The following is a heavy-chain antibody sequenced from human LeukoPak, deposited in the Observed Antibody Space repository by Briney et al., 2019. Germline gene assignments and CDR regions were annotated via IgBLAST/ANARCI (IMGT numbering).Heavy chain of an antibody. J-gene: IGHJ6*02. CDR3: AKDGPMGLPAARLSYGMDV. Sequence: GRSLRLSCAASGFTFSSCGMLWVREAPGRGLEWVAVISYDGCNKYCADSVGGRFTISRDICKNTLYLQKNSLRAEDTAVYYCAKDGPMGLPAARLSYGMDVWGQGTTVTLSS. V-gene: IGHV3-30*18. D-gene: IGHD2-2*01. CDR1: GFTFSSCG. CDR2: ISYDGCNK.